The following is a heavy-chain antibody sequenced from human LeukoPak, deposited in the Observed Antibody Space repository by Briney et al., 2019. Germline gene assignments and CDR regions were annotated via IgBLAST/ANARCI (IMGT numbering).Heavy chain of an antibody. CDR1: GCSISSYA. CDR3: AREYCSSGSCTNYFDP. CDR2: IRGSGGST. V-gene: IGHV3-23*01. Sequence: GGPLSLSCAAAGCSISSYARSWLRKPPGKGLEWVSDIRGSGGSTYYTSSLQGRFTISRDNSNSTLYLQMNSLRAEDTAVFYCAREYCSSGSCTNYFDPWGQGTLVTVSS. J-gene: IGHJ5*02. D-gene: IGHD2-15*01.